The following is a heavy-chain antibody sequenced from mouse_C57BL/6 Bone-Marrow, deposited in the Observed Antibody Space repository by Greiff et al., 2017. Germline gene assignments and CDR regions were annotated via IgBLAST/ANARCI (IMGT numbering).Heavy chain of an antibody. CDR1: GYTFTSYW. Sequence: QVQRQQPGAELVMPGASVKLSCKASGYTFTSYWMHWVKQRPGQGLEWIGEIDPSDSYTNYNQKFKGKSTLTVDKSSSTAYMQLSSLTSEDSAVYYCAREIYYYGSSPPWFAYWGQGTLVTVSA. D-gene: IGHD1-1*01. V-gene: IGHV1-69*01. J-gene: IGHJ3*01. CDR3: AREIYYYGSSPPWFAY. CDR2: IDPSDSYT.